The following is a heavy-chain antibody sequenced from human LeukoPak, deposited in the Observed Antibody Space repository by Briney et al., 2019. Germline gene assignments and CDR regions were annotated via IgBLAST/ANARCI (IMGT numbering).Heavy chain of an antibody. V-gene: IGHV1-2*02. D-gene: IGHD3-22*01. CDR2: INPNSGGT. CDR1: GYTFTGYY. J-gene: IGHJ4*02. CDR3: ARDYYDSSGYGAHDY. Sequence: ASVKVSCEASGYTFTGYYMHWVRQAPAQGLEWMGWINPNSGGTNYAQKFQGRVTMTRDTSISTAYMELSRLRSDDTAVYYCARDYYDSSGYGAHDYWGQGTLVTVSS.